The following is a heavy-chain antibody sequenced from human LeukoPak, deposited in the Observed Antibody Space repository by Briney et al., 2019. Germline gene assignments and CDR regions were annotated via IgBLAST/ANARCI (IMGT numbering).Heavy chain of an antibody. Sequence: SETLCLTWTVSGGSICSYYWSWIRQPPGKGLEWIGYIYYSGSTNYNPSLKSRVTISVDTSKNQFSLKLSSVTAADTAVYYCAREIRYDFWSGYAFDIWGQGTMVTVSS. CDR1: GGSICSYY. V-gene: IGHV4-59*01. D-gene: IGHD3-3*01. CDR2: IYYSGST. J-gene: IGHJ3*02. CDR3: AREIRYDFWSGYAFDI.